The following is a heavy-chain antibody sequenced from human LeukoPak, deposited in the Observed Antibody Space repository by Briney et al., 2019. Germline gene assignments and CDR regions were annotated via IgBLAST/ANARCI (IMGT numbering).Heavy chain of an antibody. Sequence: GGSLRLSCAASGFTFSSSWMSWVRQAPGKGLEWVANINQDGSDKHYVDSVKGRFTISRDNAKNSLYLHMDSLRAEDTAVYYCARAPLAWGQGTTVTVSS. CDR2: INQDGSDK. V-gene: IGHV3-7*05. CDR1: GFTFSSSW. CDR3: ARAPLA. J-gene: IGHJ6*02.